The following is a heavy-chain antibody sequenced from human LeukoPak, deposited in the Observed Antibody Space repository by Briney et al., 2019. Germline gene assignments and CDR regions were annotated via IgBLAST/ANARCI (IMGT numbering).Heavy chain of an antibody. CDR2: INSDGSST. Sequence: PGGSLRLSCAASGFTFSSYWMHWVRHAPGKGLVRVSRINSDGSSTSYADSVKGRFTISRDNAKNTLYLQMNSLRAEDTAVYYCARDSGPLPFGYWGQGTLVTVSS. D-gene: IGHD5-12*01. V-gene: IGHV3-74*01. CDR1: GFTFSSYW. J-gene: IGHJ4*02. CDR3: ARDSGPLPFGY.